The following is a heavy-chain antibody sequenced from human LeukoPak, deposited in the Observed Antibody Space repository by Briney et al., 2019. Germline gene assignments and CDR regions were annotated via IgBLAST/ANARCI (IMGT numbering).Heavy chain of an antibody. CDR3: ARDPYSGSYGNYYYYFMDV. Sequence: GGSLRLSCAASGFTFSSYNMNWVRQAPGRGLEWVSSITSGSSYIYYADSVKGRFTISRDNAKNSLYLQMNSLRAEDTAVYYCARDPYSGSYGNYYYYFMDVWGKGTTVTISS. J-gene: IGHJ6*03. CDR2: ITSGSSYI. D-gene: IGHD1-26*01. V-gene: IGHV3-21*01. CDR1: GFTFSSYN.